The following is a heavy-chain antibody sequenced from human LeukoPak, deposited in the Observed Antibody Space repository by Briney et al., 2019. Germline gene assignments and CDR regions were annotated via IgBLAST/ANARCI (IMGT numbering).Heavy chain of an antibody. J-gene: IGHJ4*02. Sequence: GGSLRLSCAASGFDFSHHYMTWVRQAPGKGPEWVAKISPDGGVSQYVDSVKGRFTISRDNSKYSLSLHMSSLRVEDTALYFCAKEEFWRFDFWGQGTLVTVS. D-gene: IGHD1-1*01. CDR2: ISPDGGVS. CDR3: AKEEFWRFDF. V-gene: IGHV3-7*03. CDR1: GFDFSHHY.